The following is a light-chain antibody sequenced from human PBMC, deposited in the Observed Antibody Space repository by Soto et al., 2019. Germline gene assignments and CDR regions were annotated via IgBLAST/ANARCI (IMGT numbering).Light chain of an antibody. CDR3: QRYDNWPLT. CDR1: QSVSSY. CDR2: DAS. Sequence: EIVLTQSPATLSLSPGERATLSCRASQSVSSYLAWYQQKPGQAPRLLIYDASNRATGIPARFSGSGSGTEFPLAISSLQSEDFAVYYCQRYDNWPLTFGGGTKVDIK. J-gene: IGKJ4*01. V-gene: IGKV3-11*01.